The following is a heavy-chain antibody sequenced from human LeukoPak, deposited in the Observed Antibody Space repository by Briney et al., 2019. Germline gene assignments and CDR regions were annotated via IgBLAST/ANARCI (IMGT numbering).Heavy chain of an antibody. CDR2: IYHSGST. CDR3: ARWGQWPYYFDY. V-gene: IGHV4-4*02. J-gene: IGHJ4*02. CDR1: GFSVSSKY. Sequence: GSLRLSCAASGFSVSSKYLTWVRQAPGKGLEWIGEIYHSGSTNYNPSLKSRVTISVDKSKNQFSLKLSSVTAADTAVYYCARWGQWPYYFDYWGQGTLVTVSS. D-gene: IGHD6-19*01.